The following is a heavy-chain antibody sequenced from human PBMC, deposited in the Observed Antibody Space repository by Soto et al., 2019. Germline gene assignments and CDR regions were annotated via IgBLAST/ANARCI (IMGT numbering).Heavy chain of an antibody. D-gene: IGHD4-17*01. V-gene: IGHV3-15*07. CDR1: SVSNAW. Sequence: SVSNAWMNWVRQAPGKGLEWVGRIKSKTDGGTTDYAAPVKGRFTISRDDSKNTLYLQMNSLKTEDTAVYYCTTDSWDDYVGGHWGQGTLVTVSS. J-gene: IGHJ4*02. CDR2: IKSKTDGGTT. CDR3: TTDSWDDYVGGH.